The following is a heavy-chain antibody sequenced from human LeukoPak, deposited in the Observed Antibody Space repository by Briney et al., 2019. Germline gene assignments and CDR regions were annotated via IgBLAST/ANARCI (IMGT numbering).Heavy chain of an antibody. CDR2: IHYSGKT. CDR3: ARDYGDHRVDY. V-gene: IGHV4-39*06. J-gene: IGHJ4*02. CDR1: SGSISSGAYY. Sequence: PSETLSLTCTVSSGSISSGAYYWGWIRHPPGRGLEWIGTIHYSGKTYYNPSLKSRITISIDTSKKQFALKLSSVTAADTAVYYCARDYGDHRVDYWGQGTLVTVSS. D-gene: IGHD4-17*01.